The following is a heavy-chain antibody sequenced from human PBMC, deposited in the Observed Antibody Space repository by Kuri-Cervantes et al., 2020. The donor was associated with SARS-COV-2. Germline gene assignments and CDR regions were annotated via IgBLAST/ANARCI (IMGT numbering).Heavy chain of an antibody. CDR1: GFNFSTTD. J-gene: IGHJ4*02. CDR3: AKDRAGVHDF. CDR2: ISSDGKNR. Sequence: GESLKISCVASGFNFSTTDMHWVRQAPGQGLEWVTFISSDGKNRKCMASGKGRFTISRDNSQNTLYLQMKSLRVEDTAIYYCAKDRAGVHDFWGQGTLVTVSS. V-gene: IGHV3-30*18. D-gene: IGHD2-21*01.